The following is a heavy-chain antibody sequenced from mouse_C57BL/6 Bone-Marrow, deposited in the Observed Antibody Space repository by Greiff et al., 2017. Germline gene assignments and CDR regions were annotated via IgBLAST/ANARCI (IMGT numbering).Heavy chain of an antibody. V-gene: IGHV1-82*01. D-gene: IGHD2-3*01. Sequence: QVQLQQSGPELVKPGASVKISCKASGYAFSSSWMNWVKQRPGKGLEWIGRIYPGDGDTNYNGKFKGKATLTADKSSSTAYMQLSSLASEDSAVYFCGRGGWLLTAWFAYWGQGTLVTVSA. CDR1: GYAFSSSW. J-gene: IGHJ3*01. CDR2: IYPGDGDT. CDR3: GRGGWLLTAWFAY.